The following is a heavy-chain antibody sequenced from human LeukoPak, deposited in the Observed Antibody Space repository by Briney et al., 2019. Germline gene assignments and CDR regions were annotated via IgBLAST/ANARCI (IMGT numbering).Heavy chain of an antibody. CDR2: ISGSGGSV. V-gene: IGHV3-23*01. CDR3: AKTPGSKYCTSTTCLEYFQY. D-gene: IGHD2-2*01. Sequence: QTGGSLRLSCAASGFTFNSYAMTWVRQAPGKGLEWVSTISGSGGSVYYADSVKGRFTIPRDNSRDTLFLQMNSLRAEDTAMYYCAKTPGSKYCTSTTCLEYFQYWGQGALVTVSS. CDR1: GFTFNSYA. J-gene: IGHJ1*01.